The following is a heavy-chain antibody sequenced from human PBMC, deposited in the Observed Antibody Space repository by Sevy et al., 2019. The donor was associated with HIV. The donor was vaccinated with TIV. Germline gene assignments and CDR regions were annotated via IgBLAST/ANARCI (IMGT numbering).Heavy chain of an antibody. CDR3: ATTKDYYESSGSPFDS. D-gene: IGHD3-22*01. CDR2: FDPEDDQT. V-gene: IGHV1-24*01. J-gene: IGHJ4*02. CDR1: GYTLTKLA. Sequence: ASVKVSCRVSGYTLTKLAMHWVRQAPGKGLEWMGSFDPEDDQTIYAQKFQGRVMMTEDTSTAIAYLELSSLRSEDTAVYYCATTKDYYESSGSPFDSWGQGTLVTVSS.